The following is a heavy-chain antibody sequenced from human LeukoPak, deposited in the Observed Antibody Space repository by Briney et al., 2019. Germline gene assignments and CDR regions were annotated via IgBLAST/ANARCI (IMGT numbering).Heavy chain of an antibody. D-gene: IGHD2-2*01. CDR1: GYTFTSYY. Sequence: ASVTVSCKASGYTFTSYYMHWVRQAPGQGLEWMGIINPSGGSTSYAQKFQGRVTMTRDTSTSTVYMELSSLRSEDTAVYYCARDRDSRAGVVPAAKGLDYWGQGTLVAVSS. J-gene: IGHJ4*02. CDR2: INPSGGST. CDR3: ARDRDSRAGVVPAAKGLDY. V-gene: IGHV1-46*01.